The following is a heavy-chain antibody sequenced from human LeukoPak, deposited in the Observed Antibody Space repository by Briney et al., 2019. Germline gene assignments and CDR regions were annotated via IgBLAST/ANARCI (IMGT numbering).Heavy chain of an antibody. CDR1: GGSFSDDF. D-gene: IGHD6-19*01. V-gene: IGHV4-34*12. Sequence: SETLSLSCAVYGGSFSDDFWTWIRLAPEKGLEWIGEVFHDGIANYNPSLKSRVTMSVDTSKNQFSLKLSSVTAADTAVYYCAREVAVAGIRRVLDYWGQGTLVTVS. J-gene: IGHJ4*02. CDR3: AREVAVAGIRRVLDY. CDR2: VFHDGIA.